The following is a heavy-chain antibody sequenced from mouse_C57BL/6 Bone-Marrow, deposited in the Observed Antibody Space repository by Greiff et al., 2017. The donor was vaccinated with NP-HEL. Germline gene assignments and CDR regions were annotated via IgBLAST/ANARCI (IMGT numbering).Heavy chain of an antibody. CDR2: ILPGSGST. D-gene: IGHD2-12*01. CDR3: AREGPYDGGPEFAY. CDR1: GYTFTGYW. V-gene: IGHV1-9*01. Sequence: VKLMESGAELMKPGASVKLSCKATGYTFTGYWIEWVKQRPGHGLEWIGEILPGSGSTNYNEKFKGKATFTADTSSNTAYMQRSSLTTEDSAIYCCAREGPYDGGPEFAYWGQGTLVTVSA. J-gene: IGHJ3*01.